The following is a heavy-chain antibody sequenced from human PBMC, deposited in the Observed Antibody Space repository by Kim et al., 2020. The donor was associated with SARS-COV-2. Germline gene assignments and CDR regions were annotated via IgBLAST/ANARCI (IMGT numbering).Heavy chain of an antibody. V-gene: IGHV5-10-1*01. J-gene: IGHJ5*02. D-gene: IGHD6-13*01. Sequence: GESLKISCKGSGYSFTSYWISWVRQMPGKGLEWMGRIDPSDSYTNYSPSFQGHVTISADKSISTAYLQWSSLQASDTAMYYCARLSYSSSWYSRWFDPWGKGTLVTVYS. CDR2: IDPSDSYT. CDR3: ARLSYSSSWYSRWFDP. CDR1: GYSFTSYW.